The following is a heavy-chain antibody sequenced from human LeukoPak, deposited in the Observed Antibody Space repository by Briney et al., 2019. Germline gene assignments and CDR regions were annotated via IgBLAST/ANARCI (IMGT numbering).Heavy chain of an antibody. J-gene: IGHJ4*02. Sequence: SETLSLTCAVYGGPFSGYYGSWIRQPPGKGLEWIGEINHSGSTNYNPSLKSRVTISVDTSKNQFSLKLSPVTAADTAVYYCASEGGVREKPFDYWGQGTLVTVSS. CDR1: GGPFSGYY. D-gene: IGHD3-16*01. CDR3: ASEGGVREKPFDY. V-gene: IGHV4-34*01. CDR2: INHSGST.